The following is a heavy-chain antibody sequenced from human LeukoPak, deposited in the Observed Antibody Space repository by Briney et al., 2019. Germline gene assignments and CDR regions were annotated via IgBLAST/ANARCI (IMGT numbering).Heavy chain of an antibody. CDR2: IYTSGST. CDR1: GGSISSGSYY. Sequence: SETLSLTCTVSGGSISSGSYYWSWIRQPAGKGLEWIGRIYTSGSTNYNPSLKSRVTISVDKSKNQFSLKPSSVTAADTAVYYCARGAAAGPDAWFDPWGQGTLVTVSS. CDR3: ARGAAAGPDAWFDP. J-gene: IGHJ5*02. D-gene: IGHD6-13*01. V-gene: IGHV4-61*02.